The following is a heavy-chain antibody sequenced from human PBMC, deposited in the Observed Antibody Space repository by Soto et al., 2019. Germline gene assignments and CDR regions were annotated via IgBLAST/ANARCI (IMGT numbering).Heavy chain of an antibody. V-gene: IGHV3-48*01. Sequence: EVQLVESGGGLVQPGGSLRLSCAASGFTFSSYSMNWVRQAPGKGLEWVSYISSSSSTIYYADSVKGRFTISRDNAKNSLYLQMNSLRAEDTAVYYCEREYCSSTSCLNWFDPWGQGTLVTVSS. J-gene: IGHJ5*02. CDR3: EREYCSSTSCLNWFDP. D-gene: IGHD2-2*01. CDR2: ISSSSSTI. CDR1: GFTFSSYS.